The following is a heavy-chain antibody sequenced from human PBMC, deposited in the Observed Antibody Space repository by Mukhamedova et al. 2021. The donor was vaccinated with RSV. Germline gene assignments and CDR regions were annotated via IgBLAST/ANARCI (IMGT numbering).Heavy chain of an antibody. Sequence: GLEWVGRIRSNANSYATAYAASVKGRFTISRDDSKNTAYLQMNSLKTEDTAVYYCTIVVVPAASDAFDIWGQGTMVTVSS. V-gene: IGHV3-73*01. CDR2: IRSNANSYAT. CDR3: TIVVVPAASDAFDI. J-gene: IGHJ3*02. D-gene: IGHD2-2*01.